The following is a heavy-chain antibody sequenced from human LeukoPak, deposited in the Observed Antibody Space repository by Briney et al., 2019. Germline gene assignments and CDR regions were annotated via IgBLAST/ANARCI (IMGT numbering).Heavy chain of an antibody. V-gene: IGHV3-33*01. J-gene: IGHJ4*02. CDR3: AREGIGNYYDSSGYYY. CDR1: GFTFSSYG. D-gene: IGHD3-22*01. Sequence: GGSLRLSCAASGFTFSSYGMHWVRQAPGKGLEWVAVIWYDGSNKYYADSVKGRLTISRDNSKNTLYLQMNSLRAEDTAVYYCAREGIGNYYDSSGYYYWGQGTLVTVSS. CDR2: IWYDGSNK.